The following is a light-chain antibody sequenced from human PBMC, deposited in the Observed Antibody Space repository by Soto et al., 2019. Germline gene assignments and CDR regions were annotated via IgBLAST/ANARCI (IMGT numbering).Light chain of an antibody. Sequence: QSALTQPASVSGSPGQSITISCTGTSSDVGSYNLVSWYQQHPGKAPKLMIYEVSNRPSGVSNRFSGSKSGNTASLTISGLQAEDEADYYCSSYTSIFGGGTKLTVL. CDR2: EVS. CDR3: SSYTSI. CDR1: SSDVGSYNL. J-gene: IGLJ2*01. V-gene: IGLV2-14*02.